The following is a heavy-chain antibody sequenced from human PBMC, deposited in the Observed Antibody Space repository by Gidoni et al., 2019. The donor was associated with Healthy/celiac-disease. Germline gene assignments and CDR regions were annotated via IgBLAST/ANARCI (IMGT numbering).Heavy chain of an antibody. CDR1: RFTFSRYS. D-gene: IGHD2-15*01. CDR2: ISSSRSTI. Sequence: EVQLVESGGGLVQPEGSLRLSCAASRFTFSRYSMDWVRHAPGKGLECVSYISSSRSTISYADSVKGRFIISRDNAKNSLYLQMNRLIAEDTAVYYCARAQGRGTVVTPNGFDYWGQGTLVTFSS. J-gene: IGHJ4*02. CDR3: ARAQGRGTVVTPNGFDY. V-gene: IGHV3-48*01.